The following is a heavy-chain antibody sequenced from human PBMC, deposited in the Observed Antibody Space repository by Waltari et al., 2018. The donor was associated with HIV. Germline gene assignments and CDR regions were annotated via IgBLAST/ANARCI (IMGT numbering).Heavy chain of an antibody. CDR1: GFSLRITG. V-gene: IGHV3-30*02. CDR3: AKELRSGYSYYYYGMDV. CDR2: IRYDGNTK. J-gene: IGHJ6*02. Sequence: QGQLVESAGGVVQPGGSLSLSCAGTGFSLRITGMHWVRQAPGKGLEWVTFIRYDGNTKHYADSVKGRFTISRDNSKNTLYLQMSSLRAEDTAVYYCAKELRSGYSYYYYGMDVWGQGTTVTVSS. D-gene: IGHD2-15*01.